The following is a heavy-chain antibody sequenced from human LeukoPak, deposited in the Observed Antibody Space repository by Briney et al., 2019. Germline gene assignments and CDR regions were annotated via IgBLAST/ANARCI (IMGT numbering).Heavy chain of an antibody. J-gene: IGHJ4*02. D-gene: IGHD6-19*01. Sequence: GGSLRLSCAASRFTFSSYAMSWVRQAPGKGLEWVSAISGSGGSTYYADSVKGRFTISRDNSKNTLYLQMNSLRAEDTAVYYCAKDRHSSGWPHYFDYWGQGTLVTVSS. CDR3: AKDRHSSGWPHYFDY. CDR2: ISGSGGST. CDR1: RFTFSSYA. V-gene: IGHV3-23*01.